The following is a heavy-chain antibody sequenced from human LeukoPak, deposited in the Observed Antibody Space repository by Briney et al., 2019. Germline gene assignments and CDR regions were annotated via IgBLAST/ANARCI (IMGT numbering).Heavy chain of an antibody. V-gene: IGHV1-69*05. J-gene: IGHJ6*03. D-gene: IGHD3-3*01. Sequence: ASVKVSCKASGGTFSSYAISWVRQAPGQGLEWMGGIIPIFGTANYAQKFQGRVTITTDESTSTAYMELSSLRSEDTAVYYCARARDDFWSGYSGDYYYYMDVWGKGTTVTVSS. CDR1: GGTFSSYA. CDR2: IIPIFGTA. CDR3: ARARDDFWSGYSGDYYYYMDV.